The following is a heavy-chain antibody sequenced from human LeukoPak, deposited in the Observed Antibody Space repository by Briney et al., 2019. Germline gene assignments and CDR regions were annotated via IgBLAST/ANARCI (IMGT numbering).Heavy chain of an antibody. J-gene: IGHJ4*02. CDR1: GFTFSSYG. Sequence: GGSLRLSCAASGFTFSSYGMHWVRQAPGKGLEWVAFIRYDGSNKYYADSVKGRFTISRDNSKNTLYLQMNSLRAEDTAVYYCANCPHTDSGSYYPLLYWGQGTLVTVSS. CDR2: IRYDGSNK. D-gene: IGHD1-26*01. CDR3: ANCPHTDSGSYYPLLY. V-gene: IGHV3-30*02.